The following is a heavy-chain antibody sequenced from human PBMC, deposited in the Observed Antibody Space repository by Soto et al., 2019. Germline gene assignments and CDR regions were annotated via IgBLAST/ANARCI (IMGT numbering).Heavy chain of an antibody. CDR3: AKAPPSTIFGVVITSDY. V-gene: IGHV3-23*01. Sequence: GGSLRLSCAASGFTFSSYAMSWVRQAPGKGLEWVSAISGSGGSTYYADSVKGRFTISRDNSKNTLYLQMNSLRAEDTAVYYCAKAPPSTIFGVVITSDYWGQGTLVTVSS. CDR1: GFTFSSYA. J-gene: IGHJ4*02. D-gene: IGHD3-3*01. CDR2: ISGSGGST.